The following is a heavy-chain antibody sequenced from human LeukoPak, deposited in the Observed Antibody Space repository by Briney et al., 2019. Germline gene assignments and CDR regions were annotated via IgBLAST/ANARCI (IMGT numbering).Heavy chain of an antibody. CDR2: IYGSGGRT. CDR3: AKGYEYSSASGFDY. Sequence: PGGSLRLSCAASGFTFSSYAMSWVRQAPGKGLEWVSNIYGSGGRTHYVDSVKGRFTISRDNSKNTLYLQMDSLRAEDTAVYYCAKGYEYSSASGFDYWGQGTLVTVSS. V-gene: IGHV3-23*01. CDR1: GFTFSSYA. D-gene: IGHD6-19*01. J-gene: IGHJ4*02.